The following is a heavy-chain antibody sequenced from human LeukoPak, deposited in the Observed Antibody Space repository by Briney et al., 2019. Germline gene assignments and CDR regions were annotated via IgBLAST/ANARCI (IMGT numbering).Heavy chain of an antibody. D-gene: IGHD4-17*01. J-gene: IGHJ4*02. CDR1: GFTFSSYA. V-gene: IGHV3-23*01. CDR3: ARAGPTVTNYFDY. Sequence: PGGSLRLSCAASGFTFSSYAMSWVRQAPGKGLEWVSAISGSGGSTYYADSVKGRFTISRDNAKNSLYLQMNSLRAEDTAIYYCARAGPTVTNYFDYWGQGSLVTVSS. CDR2: ISGSGGST.